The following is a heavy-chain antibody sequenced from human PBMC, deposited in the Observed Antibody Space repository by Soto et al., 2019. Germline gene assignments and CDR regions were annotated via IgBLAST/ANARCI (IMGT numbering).Heavy chain of an antibody. V-gene: IGHV1-46*02. J-gene: IGHJ4*02. CDR1: GYPFNTYY. CDR2: IHPSGGGS. CDR3: ARGGHIAVVTDSFES. Sequence: GASVKVSCKSSGYPFNTYYLHWVRQAPGQGLEWMGMIHPSGGGSTYAQKFLGRVTMTMDSSTSTVFMELTSLRSADTAVYYCARGGHIAVVTDSFESSGQGTLVTVSS. D-gene: IGHD2-21*02.